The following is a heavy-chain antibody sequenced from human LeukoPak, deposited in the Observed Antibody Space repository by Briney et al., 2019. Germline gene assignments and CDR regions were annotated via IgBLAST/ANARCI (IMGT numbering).Heavy chain of an antibody. CDR2: IDSSTRTI. J-gene: IGHJ4*02. V-gene: IGHV3-48*04. CDR1: GFTFSSYS. D-gene: IGHD3-16*01. CDR3: ARRVPSQVITDYFDY. Sequence: GGSLRLSCAASGFTFSSYSMNWVRQAPGKGLEWVSFIDSSTRTIFYADSVKGRFTISRDNAKNSLFLQMNSLRAEDTAVYYCARRVPSQVITDYFDYWGQGALVTVSS.